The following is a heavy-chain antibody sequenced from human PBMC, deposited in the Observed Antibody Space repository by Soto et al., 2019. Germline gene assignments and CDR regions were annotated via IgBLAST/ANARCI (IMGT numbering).Heavy chain of an antibody. D-gene: IGHD3-22*01. CDR2: FIPIFRTL. J-gene: IGHJ3*01. CDR1: GGIFGSHG. Sequence: QVQLIQSEAEVKKPGSSVRVSCTASGGIFGSHGFSWVRQAPGQRLEWVGGFIPIFRTLTYTEKFQARVRMAADEPPNTVYLDLSSLTSEDTAVYYCVRDRRIYYSDPHDEFVASDYEVWGQGTMVSVSS. V-gene: IGHV1-69*01. CDR3: VRDRRIYYSDPHDEFVASDYEV.